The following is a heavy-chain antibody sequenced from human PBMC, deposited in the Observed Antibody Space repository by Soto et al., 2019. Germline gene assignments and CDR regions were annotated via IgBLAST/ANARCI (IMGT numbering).Heavy chain of an antibody. J-gene: IGHJ6*02. V-gene: IGHV3-74*01. Sequence: GSLRLSWAASGFTFITYWMHWVRQAPGKGLVWVSRLNSDGSTTNYADSVKGRFTISRDNARNTLYLQMNSLRAEDTAVYYCVRDGYPAWVYGVDVWGQGTTVTGSS. CDR2: LNSDGSTT. D-gene: IGHD1-1*01. CDR3: VRDGYPAWVYGVDV. CDR1: GFTFITYW.